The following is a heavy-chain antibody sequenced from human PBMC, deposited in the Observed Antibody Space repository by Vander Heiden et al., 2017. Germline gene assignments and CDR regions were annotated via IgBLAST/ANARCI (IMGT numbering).Heavy chain of an antibody. CDR2: IYYSGSN. J-gene: IGHJ3*02. D-gene: IGHD1-26*01. Sequence: QLQLQESGPGLVKPSETLSLTCTVSGGSISSSSYYWGWIRQPPGKGLEWIGSIYYSGSNYYIPALKSRVTISVDTSKKKCSLKLRSVTAADTAVYYCSIRREILYAFDIWGQGTMVTVSS. CDR1: GGSISSSSYY. V-gene: IGHV4-39*01. CDR3: SIRREILYAFDI.